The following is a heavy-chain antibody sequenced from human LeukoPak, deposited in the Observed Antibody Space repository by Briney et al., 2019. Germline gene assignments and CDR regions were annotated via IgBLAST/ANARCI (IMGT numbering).Heavy chain of an antibody. V-gene: IGHV3-64*01. J-gene: IGHJ4*02. CDR3: ARDLYCSSTSCFPGY. D-gene: IGHD2-2*01. Sequence: GGSLRLSCAASGFTFSSYATHWVRQAPGKGLEYVSAISSNGGSTYYANSVKGRFTISRDNSKNTLYLQMGSLRAEDMAVYYCARDLYCSSTSCFPGYWGQGTLVTVSS. CDR1: GFTFSSYA. CDR2: ISSNGGST.